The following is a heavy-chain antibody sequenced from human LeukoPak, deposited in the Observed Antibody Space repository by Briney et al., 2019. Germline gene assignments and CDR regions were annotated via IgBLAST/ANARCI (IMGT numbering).Heavy chain of an antibody. CDR2: FDPEDGET. Sequence: ASVKVSCKGSGYTLTELSMHWVRQAPGKGREGMGGFDPEDGETIYAQKFQGRVTMTEDTSTDTAYMELSTLKSEDTAVYYCATRKYDYVWGSYRRYYFDYWGQGTLVTVSS. CDR3: ATRKYDYVWGSYRRYYFDY. CDR1: GYTLTELS. D-gene: IGHD3-16*02. V-gene: IGHV1-24*01. J-gene: IGHJ4*02.